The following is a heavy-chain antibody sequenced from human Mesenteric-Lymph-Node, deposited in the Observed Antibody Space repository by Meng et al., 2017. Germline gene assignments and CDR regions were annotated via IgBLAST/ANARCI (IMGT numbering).Heavy chain of an antibody. CDR1: GGTFSSYT. J-gene: IGHJ3*01. CDR2: IIPILGIA. V-gene: IGHV1-69*02. CDR3: SSRRGYCSGGSCRLGVFDV. D-gene: IGHD2-15*01. Sequence: SVKVSCKASGGTFSSYTISWVRQAPGQGLEWMGRIIPILGIANYAQKFQGRVTITADKSTSTAYMELSSLRSEDTALYYCSSRRGYCSGGSCRLGVFDVWGQGTMVTVSS.